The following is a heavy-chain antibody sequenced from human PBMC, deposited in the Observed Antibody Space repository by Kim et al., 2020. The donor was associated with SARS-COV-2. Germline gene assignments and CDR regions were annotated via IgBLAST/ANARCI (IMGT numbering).Heavy chain of an antibody. CDR2: IYPGDSDT. CDR3: ARGGSFRFLEWLLFDY. Sequence: GESLKISCKGSGYSFTSYWIGWVRQMPGKGLEWMGIIYPGDSDTRYSPSFQGQVTISADKSISTAYLQWSSLMASDTAMYYCARGGSFRFLEWLLFDYWGQGTLVTVSS. V-gene: IGHV5-51*01. CDR1: GYSFTSYW. J-gene: IGHJ4*02. D-gene: IGHD3-3*01.